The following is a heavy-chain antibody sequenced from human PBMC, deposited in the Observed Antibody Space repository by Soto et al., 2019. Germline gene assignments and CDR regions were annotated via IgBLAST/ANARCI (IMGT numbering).Heavy chain of an antibody. Sequence: SETLSLTCTVSGGSISSGGYYWSWIRQHPGKGLEWIGYISYSANTYYNPSLRSRVTISVDMSKSHFSLNLNSVTAADTATYYCARAVPGFYGMDVWAKGPRSPSP. V-gene: IGHV4-31*03. CDR2: ISYSANT. CDR1: GGSISSGGYY. CDR3: ARAVPGFYGMDV. D-gene: IGHD3-10*01. J-gene: IGHJ6*02.